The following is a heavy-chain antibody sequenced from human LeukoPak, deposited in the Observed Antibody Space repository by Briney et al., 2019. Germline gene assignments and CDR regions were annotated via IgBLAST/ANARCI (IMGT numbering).Heavy chain of an antibody. CDR1: GYTFTGYY. D-gene: IGHD3-16*01. Sequence: AASVKVSCKASGYTFTGYYIHWVRQAPGQGLEWMGWINPNSGGTNYAQKFQGRVTMTRDTSISTAYMELSRLRSDDTAVYYCARTSTLGPFDYWGQGTLVTVSS. V-gene: IGHV1-2*02. CDR3: ARTSTLGPFDY. CDR2: INPNSGGT. J-gene: IGHJ4*02.